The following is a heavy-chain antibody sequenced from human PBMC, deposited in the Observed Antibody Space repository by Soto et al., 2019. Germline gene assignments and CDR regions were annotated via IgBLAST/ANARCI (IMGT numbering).Heavy chain of an antibody. CDR3: AKTSYGDYVPFDY. V-gene: IGHV3-30*18. CDR2: ISYDGSNK. CDR1: GFTFSSYG. Sequence: GGSLRLSCAASGFTFSSYGMHWVRQAPGKGLEWVAVISYDGSNKYYADSVKGRFTISRDNSKNTLYLQMNSLRAEDTAVYYCAKTSYGDYVPFDYWGQGTLVTVS. J-gene: IGHJ4*02. D-gene: IGHD4-17*01.